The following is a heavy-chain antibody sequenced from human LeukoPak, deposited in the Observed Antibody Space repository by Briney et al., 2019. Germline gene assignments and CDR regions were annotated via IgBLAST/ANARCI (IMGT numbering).Heavy chain of an antibody. D-gene: IGHD3-10*01. CDR1: GFTFSSYS. CDR2: ISSSSSYI. V-gene: IGHV3-21*01. Sequence: GGSLRLSCAASGFTFSSYSMNWVRQAPGKGLEWVSSISSSSSYIYYADSVKGRFTISRDNAKNSLYLQMNSLRAEATAVYYCARDGITMVRGVPDAFDIWGQGTMVTVSS. CDR3: ARDGITMVRGVPDAFDI. J-gene: IGHJ3*02.